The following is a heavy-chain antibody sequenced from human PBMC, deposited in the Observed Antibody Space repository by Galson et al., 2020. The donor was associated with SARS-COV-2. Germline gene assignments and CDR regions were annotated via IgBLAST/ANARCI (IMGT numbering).Heavy chain of an antibody. V-gene: IGHV1-2*02. D-gene: IGHD3-10*01. Sequence: ASVKVSCKASGYTFTGYYIHWVRRAPRQGLEWLGWINPDSGDTDSAQKFQGRVTMTRDSSIYTAYMDLGGLRSDDTAIYYCARGGGPTVRGLFHLDYCGQGTPVTVSS. CDR3: ARGGGPTVRGLFHLDY. J-gene: IGHJ4*02. CDR1: GYTFTGYY. CDR2: INPDSGDT.